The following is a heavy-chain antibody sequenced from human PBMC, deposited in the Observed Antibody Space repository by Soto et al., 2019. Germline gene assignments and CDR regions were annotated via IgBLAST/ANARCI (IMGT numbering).Heavy chain of an antibody. CDR2: IYYSGST. J-gene: IGHJ6*02. CDR1: GGSISSGGYY. V-gene: IGHV4-31*03. D-gene: IGHD3-10*01. Sequence: SETLSLSCTVSGGSISSGGYYWSWIRQHPGKGLEWIGYIYYSGSTYYNPSLKSRVTISVDTSKNQFSLKLSSVTAADTAVYYCARALTVESYPIYYHYGMAVWGQGTTVTVSS. CDR3: ARALTVESYPIYYHYGMAV.